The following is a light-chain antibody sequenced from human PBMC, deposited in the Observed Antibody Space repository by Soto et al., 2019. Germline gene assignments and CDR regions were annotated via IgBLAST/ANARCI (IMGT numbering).Light chain of an antibody. CDR1: SSDVGTYNY. V-gene: IGLV2-14*03. CDR2: DVS. CDR3: TSHTSNSTPL. Sequence: QSALTQPASVSGSPGQSITISCTGTSSDVGTYNYVSWYQHHPGKAPKLMIYDVSNRPSGVSNRFSGSKSGTTASLTISGLQAEDEADYYCTSHTSNSTPLFGGGTKVTVL. J-gene: IGLJ2*01.